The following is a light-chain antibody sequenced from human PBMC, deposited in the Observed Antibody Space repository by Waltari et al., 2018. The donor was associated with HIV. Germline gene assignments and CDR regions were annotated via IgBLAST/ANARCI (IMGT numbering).Light chain of an antibody. CDR1: DSHVRGHT. CDR3: AAWDDSLNGWV. V-gene: IGLV1-44*01. J-gene: IGLJ3*02. Sequence: QPVVPQPPSASGTPGQSVTRSCSGNDSHVRGHTVNSYQQYPGAPPKLLIYRNNQRPSGVPDRFSGSKSGTSASLAISGLQSEDEADYYCAAWDDSLNGWVFGGGTRVTVL. CDR2: RNN.